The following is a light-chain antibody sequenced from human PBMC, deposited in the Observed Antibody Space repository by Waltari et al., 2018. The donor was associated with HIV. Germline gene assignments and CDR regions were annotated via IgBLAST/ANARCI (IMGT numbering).Light chain of an antibody. CDR2: GNT. V-gene: IGLV1-40*01. J-gene: IGLJ2*01. CDR3: QSYDSSLTGSV. CDR1: SPNIGAGYD. Sequence: QSVLTRPPPVSGAPGQRVTIPCTGSSPNIGAGYDVPWYQQLPGTAPKLLIYGNTNRPSGVPDRFSGSKSGTSPSLAITGLQAEDEADYYCQSYDSSLTGSVFGGGTKLTVL.